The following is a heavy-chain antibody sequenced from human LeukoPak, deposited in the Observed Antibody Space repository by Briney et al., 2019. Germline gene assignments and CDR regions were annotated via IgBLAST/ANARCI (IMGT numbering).Heavy chain of an antibody. D-gene: IGHD3-10*01. V-gene: IGHV3-23*01. CDR3: AKDDRGAVDP. J-gene: IGHJ5*02. Sequence: PSGGSLRLSCAVSGFTFSNEAMGWVRQLRGGGLEWVSTISPGGGTTYYAESMKGRFTISRDNSKSTLYLQMNSLRAEDTAVYYCAKDDRGAVDPWGQGTLVTVSS. CDR2: ISPGGGTT. CDR1: GFTFSNEA.